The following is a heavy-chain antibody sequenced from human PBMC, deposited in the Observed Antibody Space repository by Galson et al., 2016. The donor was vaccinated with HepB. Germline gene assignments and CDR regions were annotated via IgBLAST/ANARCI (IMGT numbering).Heavy chain of an antibody. CDR1: GFTVSRNQ. CDR3: ARDNFYGSGTCPPYYYYMDV. Sequence: SLRLSCAASGFTVSRNQMTWVRQAPGKGLEWVSVIYTGGSTYYGDSVKGRFTISRDNSKNTLYLQMNSLRAEDTAVYYRARDNFYGSGTCPPYYYYMDVWGKGTTVTVSS. CDR2: IYTGGST. V-gene: IGHV3-53*01. D-gene: IGHD3-10*01. J-gene: IGHJ6*03.